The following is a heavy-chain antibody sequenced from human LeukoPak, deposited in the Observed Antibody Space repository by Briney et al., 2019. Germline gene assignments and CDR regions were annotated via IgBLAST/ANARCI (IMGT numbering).Heavy chain of an antibody. J-gene: IGHJ6*03. V-gene: IGHV3-23*01. CDR1: GFTFSSYA. CDR3: ARYSSSSGVGYYYMDV. D-gene: IGHD6-6*01. CDR2: ISGSGGST. Sequence: GGSLRLSCAASGFTFSSYAMSWVRQAPGKGLEWVSAISGSGGSTYYADSVKGRFTISRDNSKNTLYLQMNSLRAEDTAVYYCARYSSSSGVGYYYMDVWGKGTTVTVSS.